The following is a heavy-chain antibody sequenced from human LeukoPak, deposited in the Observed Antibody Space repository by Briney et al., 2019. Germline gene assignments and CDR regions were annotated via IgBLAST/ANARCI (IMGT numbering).Heavy chain of an antibody. Sequence: GGSLRLSCAASGFTFSSYAMSWVRQAPGKGLEWVSAISGSGGSTYYAGSVKGRFTISRDNSKNTLYLQMNSLRAEDTAVYYCAGYSSSWYYSYFDYWGQGTLVTVSS. V-gene: IGHV3-23*01. CDR1: GFTFSSYA. D-gene: IGHD6-13*01. CDR2: ISGSGGST. J-gene: IGHJ4*02. CDR3: AGYSSSWYYSYFDY.